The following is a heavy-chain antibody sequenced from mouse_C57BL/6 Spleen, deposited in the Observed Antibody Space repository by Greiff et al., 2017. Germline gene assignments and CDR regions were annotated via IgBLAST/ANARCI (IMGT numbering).Heavy chain of an antibody. J-gene: IGHJ4*01. V-gene: IGHV7-3*01. CDR2: IRNTANGYTT. CDR3: ARGFDYYAMDD. Sequence: EVKLMESGGGLVQPGGSLSLSCAASGFTFTDYYMSWVRQPPGKALEWLGFIRNTANGYTTEYSASVKGRFTISRDNSQSILYLQMNALRAEDSATYYCARGFDYYAMDDWVQGTSVTVSS. CDR1: GFTFTDYY.